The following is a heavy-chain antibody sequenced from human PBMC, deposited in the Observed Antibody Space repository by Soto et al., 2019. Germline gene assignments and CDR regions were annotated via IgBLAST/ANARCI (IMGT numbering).Heavy chain of an antibody. D-gene: IGHD4-17*01. J-gene: IGHJ4*02. CDR2: IYHSGST. V-gene: IGHV4-30-2*01. CDR1: GGSISSGGYS. CDR3: ARVYGDYGFDY. Sequence: SETLSLTCAVSGGSISSGGYSWSWIRQPPGKGLEWIGYIYHSGSTYYNPSLRSRVTISVDRSKNQFSLKLSSVTAADTAVYYCARVYGDYGFDYWGQGTLVTVSS.